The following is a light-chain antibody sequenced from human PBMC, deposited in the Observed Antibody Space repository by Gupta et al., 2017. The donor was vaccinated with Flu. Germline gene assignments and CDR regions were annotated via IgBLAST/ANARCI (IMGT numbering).Light chain of an antibody. J-gene: IGKJ5*01. Sequence: PSSVSASVGDRVTITCRASQGVGKYLAGYQQRPGEAPNLRSYTTSSLQTGVPSRVSGSGSGTDFTLTISSLQPEDSATYYCPQANSLPINFGKGTRLEIK. CDR1: QGVGKY. CDR3: PQANSLPIN. CDR2: TTS. V-gene: IGKV1-12*01.